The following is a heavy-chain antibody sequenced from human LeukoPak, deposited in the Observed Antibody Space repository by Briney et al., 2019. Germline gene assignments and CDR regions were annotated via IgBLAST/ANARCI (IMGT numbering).Heavy chain of an antibody. D-gene: IGHD6-6*01. Sequence: PGGSLRLSCAASGFTFSSYSMNWVRQAPGKGLEGVSSISSSSSYIYYADSVKGRFTISRDNAKNSLYLQMNSLRAEDTAVYYCARDSGRGRIAARPFDYWGQGTLVTVSS. CDR2: ISSSSSYI. CDR1: GFTFSSYS. J-gene: IGHJ4*02. CDR3: ARDSGRGRIAARPFDY. V-gene: IGHV3-21*01.